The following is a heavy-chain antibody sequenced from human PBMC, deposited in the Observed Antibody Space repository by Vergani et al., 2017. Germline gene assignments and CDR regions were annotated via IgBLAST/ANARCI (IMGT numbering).Heavy chain of an antibody. CDR3: AREGLYYDSSGYRGRWFDP. Sequence: QVQLQESGPGLVKPSETLSLTCAVSGYSISSGYYWGWIRQPPGKGLEWIGSIYHSGSTYYNPSLKSRVTISVDTSKNQFSLKLSSVTAADTAVYYCAREGLYYDSSGYRGRWFDPWGQGTLVTVSS. CDR1: GYSISSGYY. J-gene: IGHJ5*02. CDR2: IYHSGST. D-gene: IGHD3-22*01. V-gene: IGHV4-38-2*02.